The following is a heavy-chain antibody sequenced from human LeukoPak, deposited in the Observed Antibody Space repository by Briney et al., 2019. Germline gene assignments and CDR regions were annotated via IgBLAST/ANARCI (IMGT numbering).Heavy chain of an antibody. CDR1: GFTFSSYE. CDR2: ISSSGNTI. V-gene: IGHV3-48*03. CDR3: ARDTGYFDY. Sequence: GGSLRLSCAASGFTFSSYEMNWVRQAPGKGLEWVSYISSSGNTIYYADSVKGRFTISRDNAKNSLYLQMNSLRAEDTAVYYCARDTGYFDYWGQGTLVTVSS. J-gene: IGHJ4*02. D-gene: IGHD4-17*01.